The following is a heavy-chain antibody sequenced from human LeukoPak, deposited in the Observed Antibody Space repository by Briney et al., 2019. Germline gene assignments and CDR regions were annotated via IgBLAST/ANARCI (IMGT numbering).Heavy chain of an antibody. J-gene: IGHJ4*02. CDR2: ISVSGDRT. CDR1: GFTFSSSA. CDR3: AKGYYGSGSYGWYDY. Sequence: GGSLRLSCAASGFTFSSSAMNWVRQAPGKGLEWVSSISVSGDRTYYADSVKGRFTISRDNSKNTLFLQMNSLRAEDTAVYYCAKGYYGSGSYGWYDYWGQGTLVTVSS. D-gene: IGHD3-10*01. V-gene: IGHV3-23*01.